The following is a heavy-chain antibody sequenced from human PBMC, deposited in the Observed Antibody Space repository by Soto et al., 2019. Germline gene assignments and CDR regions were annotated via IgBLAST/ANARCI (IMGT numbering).Heavy chain of an antibody. V-gene: IGHV1-24*01. D-gene: IGHD6-25*01. J-gene: IGHJ6*03. CDR2: FDPEDGET. CDR3: ATLALSSHTLYQRWGYSCYMDV. Sequence: ASVKVSCKVSGYTLTELSMHWVRQAPGKGLEWMGGFDPEDGETIYAQKFQGRVTMTEDTSTDTAYMELSSLRSEDTAVYYCATLALSSHTLYQRWGYSCYMDVWGKGTTVTVFS. CDR1: GYTLTELS.